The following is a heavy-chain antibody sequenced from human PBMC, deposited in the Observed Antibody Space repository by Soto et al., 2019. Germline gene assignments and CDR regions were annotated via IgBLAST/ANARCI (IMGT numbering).Heavy chain of an antibody. V-gene: IGHV3-7*03. CDR1: GFTFSSYA. D-gene: IGHD5-12*01. CDR3: ASWSGYSGYDWDYYYGSDV. J-gene: IGHJ6*02. CDR2: IKQDGSGK. Sequence: PEGSLRLSCAASGFTFSSYAMSWVRQAPGKGLEWVANIKQDGSGKYYVDSVKGRFTISRDNAKNSLYLQMNSLTAEDTAAYYCASWSGYSGYDWDYYYGSDVXGEVTTVTLPS.